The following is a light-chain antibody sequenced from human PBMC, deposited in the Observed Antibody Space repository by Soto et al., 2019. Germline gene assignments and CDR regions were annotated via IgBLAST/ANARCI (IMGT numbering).Light chain of an antibody. J-gene: IGKJ1*01. Sequence: IGLSKSPGTLSLSPGEGATLSCRASQSINSFLAWYQQRRGQAPRLLIHGASNRATGIPDRFSGSGSGTDFTLTISRLEPEDFAVYYCQQYGGSPRTFGQGTKVDIK. CDR3: QQYGGSPRT. CDR1: QSINSF. V-gene: IGKV3-20*01. CDR2: GAS.